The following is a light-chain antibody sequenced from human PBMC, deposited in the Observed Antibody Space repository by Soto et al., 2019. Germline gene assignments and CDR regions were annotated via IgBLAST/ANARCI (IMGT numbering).Light chain of an antibody. Sequence: EIVMTQSPATLSVSPGERATLSCRASQSVSSNLAWYQQKPGQAPRLLMYGASTRATGIPARFSGSGSGTEFTLTISSLQSEDFAVYYCQQYNNWPYTFGQGTKLAIK. CDR1: QSVSSN. CDR2: GAS. V-gene: IGKV3-15*01. CDR3: QQYNNWPYT. J-gene: IGKJ2*01.